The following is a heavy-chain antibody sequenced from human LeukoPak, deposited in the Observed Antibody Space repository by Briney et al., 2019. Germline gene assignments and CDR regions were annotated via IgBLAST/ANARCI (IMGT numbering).Heavy chain of an antibody. D-gene: IGHD3-10*01. J-gene: IGHJ4*02. CDR3: ARGLGFGEFSDY. V-gene: IGHV1-8*01. CDR1: GYTFTSYD. Sequence: ASVKVSCKASGYTFTSYDINWVRQATGQGLEWMGWMNPNSGNTGYAQKFQGRVTMTRNTSISTAYMELSSLRSEDTAAYYCARGLGFGEFSDYWGQGTLVTVSS. CDR2: MNPNSGNT.